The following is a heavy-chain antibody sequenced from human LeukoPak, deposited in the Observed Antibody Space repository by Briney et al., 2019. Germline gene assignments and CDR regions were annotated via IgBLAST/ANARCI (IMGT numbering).Heavy chain of an antibody. CDR3: TTRNPDAFDI. CDR2: IRSTANGYAT. J-gene: IGHJ3*02. CDR1: GFTFSGSA. V-gene: IGHV3-73*01. Sequence: GGSLRLSCAASGFTFSGSALHWVRQASGKGLEWVGRIRSTANGYATAYAASVKGRFTISRDDSKNTAYLQMDSLKTEDTAVYYCTTRNPDAFDIWGQGTMVTVSS.